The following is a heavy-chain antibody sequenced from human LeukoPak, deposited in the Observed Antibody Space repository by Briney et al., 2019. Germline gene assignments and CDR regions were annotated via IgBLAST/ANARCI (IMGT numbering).Heavy chain of an antibody. V-gene: IGHV4-4*07. CDR1: GGSITSHY. CDR3: ARGRGYYKDY. Sequence: SETLSLTCTVSGGSITSHYWSWIRQPAGKGLEWIGRIYIDGSTNYNPSLKSRVTMSIDTFKKQFSLKLKSVTAADTAVYYCARGRGYYKDYWGRGTLVTVSS. J-gene: IGHJ4*02. CDR2: IYIDGST. D-gene: IGHD3-22*01.